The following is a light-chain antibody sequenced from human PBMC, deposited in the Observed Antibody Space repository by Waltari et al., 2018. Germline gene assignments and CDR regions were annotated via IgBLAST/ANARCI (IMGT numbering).Light chain of an antibody. CDR1: QSLMHSTGQTY. CDR3: MQGTDLGT. V-gene: IGKV2-29*02. CDR2: QVS. Sequence: DILLTETPFSLSVTPGQPASISCTSSQSLMHSTGQTYLSWYLQKPGQSPQPLLYQVSSRCNGGPVRFSGSGSGTDFTRKFSRVEGEEVVVDYCMQGTDLGTFGQGTKVEIK. J-gene: IGKJ1*01.